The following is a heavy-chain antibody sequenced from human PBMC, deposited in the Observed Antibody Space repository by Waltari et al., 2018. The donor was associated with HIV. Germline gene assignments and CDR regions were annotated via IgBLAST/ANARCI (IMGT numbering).Heavy chain of an antibody. CDR1: GYPFTADY. Sequence: QVQLVQSGAEVKQPGASGKVSCKASGYPFTADYMPRVPQATGQALEWMGRINPNSGGTNYAQKFQGRVTMTRDTSISTAYMELSRLRSDDTAVYYCAREGGSSWTGYFDYWGQGTLVTVSS. J-gene: IGHJ4*02. CDR2: INPNSGGT. D-gene: IGHD6-13*01. V-gene: IGHV1-2*06. CDR3: AREGGSSWTGYFDY.